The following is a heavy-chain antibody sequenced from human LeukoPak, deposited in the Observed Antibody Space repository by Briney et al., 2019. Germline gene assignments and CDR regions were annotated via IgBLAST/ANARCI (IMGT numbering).Heavy chain of an antibody. D-gene: IGHD3-9*01. Sequence: SETLSLTCTVSGGSISSYYWSWIRQPPGKGLEWIGYIYYSGSTNYNPSLKSRVTISVDTSKNQFSLKLSSVTAADTAVYYCARELNVLRYFDPGWFDPWGQGTLVTVSS. CDR2: IYYSGST. CDR1: GGSISSYY. V-gene: IGHV4-59*01. CDR3: ARELNVLRYFDPGWFDP. J-gene: IGHJ5*02.